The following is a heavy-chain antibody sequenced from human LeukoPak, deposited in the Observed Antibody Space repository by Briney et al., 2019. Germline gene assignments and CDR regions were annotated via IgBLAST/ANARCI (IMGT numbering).Heavy chain of an antibody. Sequence: PGGSLRLSCVASGFTFSSYSMNWVRQAPGKGLEWVANIKQDGSEKYYVDSVKGRFTISRDNAKNSLYLQMNSLRAEDTAVYYCATQSYGLFDYWGQGTLVTVSS. CDR3: ATQSYGLFDY. V-gene: IGHV3-7*01. CDR2: IKQDGSEK. CDR1: GFTFSSYS. D-gene: IGHD3-10*01. J-gene: IGHJ4*02.